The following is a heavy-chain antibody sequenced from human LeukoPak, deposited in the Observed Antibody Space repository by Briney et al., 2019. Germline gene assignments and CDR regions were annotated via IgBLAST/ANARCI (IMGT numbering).Heavy chain of an antibody. CDR3: ARGAPGY. CDR1: GGSFSGYS. J-gene: IGHJ4*02. Sequence: SETLSLTCAVYGGSFSGYSWTWIRQPPGKGLEWIGEINHSGSTNYNPSLKSRVTISVDTSKKQFSLKLSSVTAADTAVYYCARGAPGYWGQGTLVTVSS. V-gene: IGHV4-34*01. CDR2: INHSGST.